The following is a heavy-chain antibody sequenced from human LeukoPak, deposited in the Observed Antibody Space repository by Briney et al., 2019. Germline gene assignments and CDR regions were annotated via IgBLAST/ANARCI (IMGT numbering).Heavy chain of an antibody. CDR2: IKQDGTEN. Sequence: GGSLRLSCTASGFTFSTYWMSWVRQAPGKGLEWVANIKQDGTENHYADSVTGRFTISRDNAENSLFLQMNSLRAEDTAVYYCARDRGHIMVATEGFDYWGQGTLVTVSS. V-gene: IGHV3-7*01. CDR3: ARDRGHIMVATEGFDY. J-gene: IGHJ4*02. D-gene: IGHD2-21*02. CDR1: GFTFSTYW.